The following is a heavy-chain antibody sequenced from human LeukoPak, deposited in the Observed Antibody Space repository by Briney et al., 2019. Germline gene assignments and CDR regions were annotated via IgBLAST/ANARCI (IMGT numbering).Heavy chain of an antibody. CDR3: AREMGQGYSYGTDP. J-gene: IGHJ5*02. Sequence: KSSETLSLTCAVYGGSFSGYYWSWIRQPPGKGLEWIGEINHSGSTNYNPSLESRVTISVDTSKNQFSLKLSSVTAADTAVYYCAREMGQGYSYGTDPWGQGTLVTVSS. D-gene: IGHD5-18*01. V-gene: IGHV4-34*01. CDR1: GGSFSGYY. CDR2: INHSGST.